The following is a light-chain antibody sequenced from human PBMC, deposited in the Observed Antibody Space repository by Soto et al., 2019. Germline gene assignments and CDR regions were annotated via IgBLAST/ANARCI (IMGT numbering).Light chain of an antibody. J-gene: IGKJ1*01. V-gene: IGKV3-11*01. CDR1: QSVSSY. Sequence: EIVLTQSPATLSLSPGERATLSCRASQSVSSYFAWYQQKPGQAPRLLIHDASNRATGIPARFSGSGSGTDFTLTISSLEPDDFAVYYCQQRGNWPVTFGQGTRVDIK. CDR3: QQRGNWPVT. CDR2: DAS.